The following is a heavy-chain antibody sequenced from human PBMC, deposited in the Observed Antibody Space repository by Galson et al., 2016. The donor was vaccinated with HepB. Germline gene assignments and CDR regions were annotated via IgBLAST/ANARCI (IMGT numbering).Heavy chain of an antibody. CDR2: INHSGST. CDR3: ASRGVWGGYRLTY. Sequence: SETLSLTCGVYGGSFSGYYWSWLRQPPGKGLEWIGEINHSGSTNYNPSLKSRVTISVDTSKNQFSLKLSSVTAADTAVYYCASRGVWGGYRLTYWGQGTLVTVSS. D-gene: IGHD3-16*02. J-gene: IGHJ4*02. V-gene: IGHV4-34*01. CDR1: GGSFSGYY.